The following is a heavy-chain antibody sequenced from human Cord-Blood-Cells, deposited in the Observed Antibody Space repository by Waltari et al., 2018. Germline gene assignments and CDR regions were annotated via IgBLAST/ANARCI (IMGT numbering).Heavy chain of an antibody. Sequence: QVQLVESGGGVVQPGRSLRLSCAASGFTFSSYAMHVVRQAPGKGVAVISYDGSNKCYADSVKGRFTISRDNSKNTLYLQMNSLRAEDTAVYYCARARGVRGVTQFYYYYYMDVWGKGTTVTVSS. J-gene: IGHJ6*03. V-gene: IGHV3-30*16. D-gene: IGHD3-10*01. CDR1: GFTFSSYA. CDR2: ISYDGSNK. CDR3: ARARGVRGVTQFYYYYYMDV.